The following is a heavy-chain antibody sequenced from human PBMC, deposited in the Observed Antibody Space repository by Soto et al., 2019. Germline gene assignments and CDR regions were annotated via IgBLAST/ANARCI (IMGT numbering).Heavy chain of an antibody. J-gene: IGHJ6*02. Sequence: QVQLVQSGAEVKKPGSSVKVSCKASGGTFSSYAISWVRQAPGQGLEWMGGIIPIFGTANYAQKFQGRVTITADESTSTAYMELSSLRSEDTAVYYCARDQDTAMVGSLDYYGMDVWGQGTTVTVSS. CDR1: GGTFSSYA. CDR3: ARDQDTAMVGSLDYYGMDV. CDR2: IIPIFGTA. D-gene: IGHD5-18*01. V-gene: IGHV1-69*01.